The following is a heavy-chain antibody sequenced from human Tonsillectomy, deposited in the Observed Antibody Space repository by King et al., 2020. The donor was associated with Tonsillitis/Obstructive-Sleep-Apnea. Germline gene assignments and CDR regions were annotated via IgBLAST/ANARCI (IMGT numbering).Heavy chain of an antibody. CDR2: IRSKTYGGTT. CDR1: GFTFVDYA. Sequence: VQLVESGGGLVQPGRSLRLSCTASGFTFVDYAMSWVRQATGKGLEWVGFIRSKTYGGTTEYAASVKGRFTISRDDSKTIAYLQMNSLKTEDTAVYYCTRQGISLYYMDVWGKGTTVTVSS. CDR3: TRQGISLYYMDV. V-gene: IGHV3-49*04. J-gene: IGHJ6*03. D-gene: IGHD3-3*01.